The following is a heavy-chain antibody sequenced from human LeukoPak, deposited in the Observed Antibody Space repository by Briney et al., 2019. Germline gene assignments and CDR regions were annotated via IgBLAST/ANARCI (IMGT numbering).Heavy chain of an antibody. CDR3: ARAPITSPFYFDY. V-gene: IGHV3-20*04. D-gene: IGHD2-2*01. J-gene: IGHJ4*02. Sequence: PGGSLRLSCTASGFAFDEHGMTWVRQVPGKGLEWVSGINWSGKSTSYGDPVRGRFTISRDNAKNSLSLQMDSLRAEDTALYYCARAPITSPFYFDYWGQGTLVTDSS. CDR2: INWSGKST. CDR1: GFAFDEHG.